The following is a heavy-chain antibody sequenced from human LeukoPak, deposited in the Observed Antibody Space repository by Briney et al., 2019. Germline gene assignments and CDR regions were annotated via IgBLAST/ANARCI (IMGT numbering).Heavy chain of an antibody. D-gene: IGHD3-3*01. Sequence: GGSLRLSCTASGFTFSSYAMSWVRQAPGKGLEWVSAISGSGGSTYYADSVKGRFTISRDNSKNTLYLQMNSLRAEDTAVYYCANGYDFWSGYYLIKDAFDIWGQGTMVTVSS. CDR1: GFTFSSYA. V-gene: IGHV3-23*01. J-gene: IGHJ3*02. CDR2: ISGSGGST. CDR3: ANGYDFWSGYYLIKDAFDI.